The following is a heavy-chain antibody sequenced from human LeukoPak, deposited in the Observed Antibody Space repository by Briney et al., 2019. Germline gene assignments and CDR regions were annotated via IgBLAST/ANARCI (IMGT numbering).Heavy chain of an antibody. CDR1: GGTFSSYA. Sequence: SVKVSCKASGGTFSSYANSWVRQAPGQGLEWMGGIIPIFGTANYAQKFQGRVTITADESTSTAYMELSSLRSEDTAVYYCAREAGWNTYYYGMDVWGKGTTVTVSS. J-gene: IGHJ6*04. D-gene: IGHD1/OR15-1a*01. CDR3: AREAGWNTYYYGMDV. V-gene: IGHV1-69*01. CDR2: IIPIFGTA.